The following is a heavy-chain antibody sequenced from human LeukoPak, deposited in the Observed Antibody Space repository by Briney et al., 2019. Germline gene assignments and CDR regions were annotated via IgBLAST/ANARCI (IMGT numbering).Heavy chain of an antibody. CDR3: ARPRTHDSSAYYHY. J-gene: IGHJ4*02. CDR2: IYPGDSDT. V-gene: IGHV5-51*01. Sequence: GESLKISCKGSGYRFSSYWISWVRQMPGKGLEWMGIIYPGDSDTRYSPSFQGQVTISADKSISTAYLQWSSLKASDTAMYYCARPRTHDSSAYYHYWGQGTLVTVSS. D-gene: IGHD3-22*01. CDR1: GYRFSSYW.